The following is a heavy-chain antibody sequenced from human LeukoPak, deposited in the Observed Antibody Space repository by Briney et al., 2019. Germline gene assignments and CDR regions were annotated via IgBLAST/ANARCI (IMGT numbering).Heavy chain of an antibody. Sequence: GGSLRLSCKGSGYIFTTYWIGWVRQMPGKGLEWMGIIYPGDSDTRYSPSLQGQVTISADKSISTAYLQWSSLKASDTAVYYCARGPNYDFWSGYFVDYWGQGTLVTVSS. V-gene: IGHV5-51*01. D-gene: IGHD3-3*01. J-gene: IGHJ4*02. CDR2: IYPGDSDT. CDR3: ARGPNYDFWSGYFVDY. CDR1: GYIFTTYW.